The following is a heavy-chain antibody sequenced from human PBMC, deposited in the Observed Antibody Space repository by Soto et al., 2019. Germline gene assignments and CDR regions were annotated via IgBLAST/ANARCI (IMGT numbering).Heavy chain of an antibody. V-gene: IGHV3-23*01. D-gene: IGHD3-3*01. Sequence: GGSLRLSCAASGFTFSSYAMSWVRQAPGKGLEWVSAVGGTSGTTYYADSVKGRFSISRDNSKNMLYLQMNSLRAEDTAIYYCANSENRFAFAFHIWGQGTTVTVSS. J-gene: IGHJ3*02. CDR1: GFTFSSYA. CDR3: ANSENRFAFAFHI. CDR2: VGGTSGTT.